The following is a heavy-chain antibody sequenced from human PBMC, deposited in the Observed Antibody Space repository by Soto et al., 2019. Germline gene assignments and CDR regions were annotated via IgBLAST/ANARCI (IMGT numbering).Heavy chain of an antibody. CDR2: INAGNGNT. CDR3: ARGVGSGLSDY. CDR1: GYTFTSDA. J-gene: IGHJ4*02. V-gene: IGHV1-3*01. D-gene: IGHD1-26*01. Sequence: QVQLVQSGAEVKKPGASVKVSCKASGYTFTSDAMHWVRQAPGQRLEWMGWINAGNGNTKYSQKFQGRVTITRDTSTSTAYMELSRLRSEETAVYYCARGVGSGLSDYKGQGNLVTVSS.